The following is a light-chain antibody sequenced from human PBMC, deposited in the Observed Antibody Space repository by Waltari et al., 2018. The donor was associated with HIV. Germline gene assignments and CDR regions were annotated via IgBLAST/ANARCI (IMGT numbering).Light chain of an antibody. J-gene: IGKJ1*01. V-gene: IGKV3-15*01. Sequence: VMTQSPATLSVSPGERAPLSSRASQNIANNLTWNQQKPGQPPRLLIYGASTRATGIPARFSGSGSGTEFTLTISSLQSEDFAVYYCQQYNNWPWTFGQGTKVEIK. CDR1: QNIANN. CDR3: QQYNNWPWT. CDR2: GAS.